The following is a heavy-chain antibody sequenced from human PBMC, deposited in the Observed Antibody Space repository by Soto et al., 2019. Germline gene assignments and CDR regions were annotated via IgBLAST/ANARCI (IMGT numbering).Heavy chain of an antibody. CDR1: GGSISSNDFY. Sequence: PSETLSLSCMVSGGSISSNDFYWSWIRQHPGKGLEWIGYIYYSGNTYYNPSLKSRVTISVDTSKNQFSLKLSSVTAADTAVYYCARGVVTALNFDYWGQGTLVTVSS. J-gene: IGHJ4*02. CDR3: ARGVVTALNFDY. V-gene: IGHV4-31*03. CDR2: IYYSGNT. D-gene: IGHD2-21*02.